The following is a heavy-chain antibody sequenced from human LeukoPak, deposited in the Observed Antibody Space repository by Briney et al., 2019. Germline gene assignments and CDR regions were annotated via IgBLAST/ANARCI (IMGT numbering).Heavy chain of an antibody. CDR2: IWYDGSNK. J-gene: IGHJ4*02. CDR3: ARDLYADYVWGSFDY. D-gene: IGHD3-16*01. Sequence: GRSLRLSCAASGFTFSSYGMHWVRQAPGKGLEWVAVIWYDGSNKYCADSVKGRFTISRDNSKNTLYLQMNSLRVEDTAVYYCARDLYADYVWGSFDYWGQGTLVTVSS. V-gene: IGHV3-33*01. CDR1: GFTFSSYG.